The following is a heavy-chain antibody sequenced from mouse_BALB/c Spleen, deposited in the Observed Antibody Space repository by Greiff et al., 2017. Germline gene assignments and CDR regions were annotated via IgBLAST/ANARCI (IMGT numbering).Heavy chain of an antibody. CDR2: IDPANGNT. Sequence: VQLQQSGAELVKPGASVKLSCTASGFNIKDTYMHWVKQRPEQGLEWIGRIDPANGNTKYDPKFQGKATITADTSSNTAYLQLSSLTSEDTAVYYCARGSNWDLYAMDYWGQGTSVTVSS. J-gene: IGHJ4*01. CDR3: ARGSNWDLYAMDY. V-gene: IGHV14-3*02. CDR1: GFNIKDTY. D-gene: IGHD4-1*01.